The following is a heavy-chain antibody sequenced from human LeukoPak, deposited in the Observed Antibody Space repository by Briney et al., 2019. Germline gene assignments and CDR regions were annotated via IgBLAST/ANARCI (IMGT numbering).Heavy chain of an antibody. J-gene: IGHJ4*02. V-gene: IGHV1-46*01. CDR1: GYTFTSNY. CDR2: IYPRDGST. CDR3: ARDQEGSDY. Sequence: ASVTVSCTASGYTFTSNYIHWVRQAPGQGLEWMGMIYPRDGSTSYAQKFQGRVTVTRDTSTSTVHMELSGLRSEDTAVYYCARDQEGSDYWGQGTLVTVSS.